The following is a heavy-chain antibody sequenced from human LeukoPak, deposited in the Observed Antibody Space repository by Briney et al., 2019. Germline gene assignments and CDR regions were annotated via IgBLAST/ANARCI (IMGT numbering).Heavy chain of an antibody. CDR2: IYPGDSDT. CDR3: ARLRGYYYDSSGSLDY. J-gene: IGHJ4*02. CDR1: GYSFTSYW. D-gene: IGHD3-22*01. V-gene: IGHV5-51*01. Sequence: GESLKISCKGSGYSFTSYWIGWVRQMPGKGLEWMGIIYPGDSDTRYSPSFQGQVAISADESISTAYLQWSSLKASDTAMYYCARLRGYYYDSSGSLDYWGQGTLVTVSS.